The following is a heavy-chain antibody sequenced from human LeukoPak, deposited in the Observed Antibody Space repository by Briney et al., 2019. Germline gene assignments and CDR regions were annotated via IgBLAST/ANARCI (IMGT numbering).Heavy chain of an antibody. V-gene: IGHV4-38-2*01. CDR3: ARHALTTINWFDP. CDR2: IYHSGST. D-gene: IGHD3-22*01. CDR1: GYSISSGYY. J-gene: IGHJ5*02. Sequence: SETLSLTCAVSGYSISSGYYWGWIRQPPGKGLEWIGSIYHSGSTYYNPSLKSRVTISVDTSKNQFSLKLSSVTAADTAVYYCARHALTTINWFDPWGQGTLVTFSS.